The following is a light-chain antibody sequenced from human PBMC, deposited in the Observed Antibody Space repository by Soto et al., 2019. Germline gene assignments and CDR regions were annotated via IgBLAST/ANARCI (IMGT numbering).Light chain of an antibody. Sequence: QSALTQPASVSGSPGQSITISCTGTSGDVGGYNYVSWYQQHPGKAPKLMIYDVSNRPSGVSNRFSGSKSGNTASLTISGLQAEDGADYYCSSYTSSSTLGVFGGGTKLTVL. CDR1: SGDVGGYNY. V-gene: IGLV2-14*01. J-gene: IGLJ2*01. CDR2: DVS. CDR3: SSYTSSSTLGV.